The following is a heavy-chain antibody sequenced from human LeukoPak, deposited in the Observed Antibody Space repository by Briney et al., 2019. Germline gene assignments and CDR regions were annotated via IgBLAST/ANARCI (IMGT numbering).Heavy chain of an antibody. J-gene: IGHJ4*02. CDR2: IIGSGGSA. CDR1: GFTFSNYA. D-gene: IGHD1-26*01. CDR3: ARDKGPHSGSYFYY. V-gene: IGHV3-23*01. Sequence: PGGSLRLSCAASGFTFSNYAMSWVRQVPGKGLEWVSTIIGSGGSAYYADSVNGRFTISRDNSKNTVYLQMNSLGAEDTAVYYCARDKGPHSGSYFYYWGQGTLVTVSS.